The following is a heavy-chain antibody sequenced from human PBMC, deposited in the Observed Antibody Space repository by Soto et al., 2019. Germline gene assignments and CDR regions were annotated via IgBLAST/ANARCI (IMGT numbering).Heavy chain of an antibody. CDR3: ARHESRITMVRGVIVDWFDP. V-gene: IGHV5-10-1*01. CDR1: GYTFTTSW. CDR2: IDPSDSYT. J-gene: IGHJ5*02. Sequence: GESLKISCKGSGYTFTTSWISWVRQMPGKGLEWMGRIDPSDSYTNYSPSFQGHVTISADKSISTAYLQWSSLKASDTAMYYCARHESRITMVRGVIVDWFDPWGQGTLVTVSS. D-gene: IGHD3-10*01.